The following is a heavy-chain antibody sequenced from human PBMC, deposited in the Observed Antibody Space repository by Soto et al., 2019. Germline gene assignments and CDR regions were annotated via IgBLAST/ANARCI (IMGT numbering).Heavy chain of an antibody. D-gene: IGHD2-15*01. CDR3: AAEVGGGSPMYYYYGMDV. CDR2: IVVGSGNT. CDR1: GFTFITST. Sequence: QMQLVQSGPEVKKPGTSVKVSCKASGFTFITSTMQWVRQARGQRLEWIGWIVVGSGNTNYAQKFQERVTITRDMSTTTAYMELSRLTSEDTAVYYCAAEVGGGSPMYYYYGMDVRGQGTTVTVSS. J-gene: IGHJ6*02. V-gene: IGHV1-58*02.